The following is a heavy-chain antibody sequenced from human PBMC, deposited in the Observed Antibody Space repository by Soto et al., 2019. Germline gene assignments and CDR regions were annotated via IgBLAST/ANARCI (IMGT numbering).Heavy chain of an antibody. J-gene: IGHJ4*02. CDR2: ISGSGGST. Sequence: EVQLLESGGGLVQPGGSLRLSCAASGFTFSSYAMNWVRQAPGKGLEWVSVISGSGGSTYYADSVKGRFTISRDNSKNTLDLKMNSLRAEDTAVYYCAKRATGTYFDYWGQGTLVTVSS. CDR1: GFTFSSYA. CDR3: AKRATGTYFDY. D-gene: IGHD1-1*01. V-gene: IGHV3-23*01.